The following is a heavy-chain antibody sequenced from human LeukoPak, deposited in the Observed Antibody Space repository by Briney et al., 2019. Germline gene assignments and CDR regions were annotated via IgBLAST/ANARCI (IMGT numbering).Heavy chain of an antibody. CDR3: AKERATTTTFDY. J-gene: IGHJ4*02. V-gene: IGHV3-30*18. CDR2: ISYDGSNK. D-gene: IGHD1-26*01. CDR1: GFTFSSYG. Sequence: GRSLRLSCAASGFTFSSYGMHWVRQAPGKGLEWVAVISYDGSNKYYADSVKGRFTISRDNSKNTLHLQMDSLRTEDTAVYYCAKERATTTTFDYWGQGTLITVSS.